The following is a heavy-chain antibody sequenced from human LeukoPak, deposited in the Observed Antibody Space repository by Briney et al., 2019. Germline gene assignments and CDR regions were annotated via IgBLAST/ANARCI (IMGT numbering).Heavy chain of an antibody. CDR1: GFTFSSYW. D-gene: IGHD4-17*01. CDR3: ARTSNGDGLSFDY. CDR2: IYSGSST. J-gene: IGHJ4*02. V-gene: IGHV3-53*01. Sequence: PGGSLRLSCAASGFTFSSYWMSWVRQAPGKGLEWVSVIYSGSSTYYADSVKGRFTISRDNSKNTLYLQMNSLRAEDTAVYYCARTSNGDGLSFDYWGQGTLVTVSS.